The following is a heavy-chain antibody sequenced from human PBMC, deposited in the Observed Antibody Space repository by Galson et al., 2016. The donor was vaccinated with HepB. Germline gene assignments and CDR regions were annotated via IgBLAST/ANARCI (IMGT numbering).Heavy chain of an antibody. V-gene: IGHV3-7*03. J-gene: IGHJ4*01. D-gene: IGHD4-17*01. CDR2: MNQDGSQI. CDR3: ATHGGTTVKHGFDY. Sequence: SLRLSCAASGFIFSSYWVAWLRQTPEKGLQWVANMNQDGSQIYYVDSVKGRFSISRDNAKSSLYLQMNRLGAEDTAVYYCATHGGTTVKHGFDYWGHGTLVTVSS. CDR1: GFIFSSYW.